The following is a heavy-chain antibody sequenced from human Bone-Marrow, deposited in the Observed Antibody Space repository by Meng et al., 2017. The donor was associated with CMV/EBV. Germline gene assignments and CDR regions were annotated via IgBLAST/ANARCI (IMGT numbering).Heavy chain of an antibody. V-gene: IGHV3-48*03. CDR2: ISSSGSTI. CDR1: GFTFSSYE. D-gene: IGHD2-2*01. J-gene: IGHJ3*02. CDR3: ARGACSSTSCYWGEAFDI. Sequence: GESLKISCAASGFTFSSYEMNWVRQAPGKGLEWVSYISSSGSTIYYADSVKGRFTISRDNAKNSLYLQMNSLRAEDTAVYYCARGACSSTSCYWGEAFDIWGQGTMVTVSS.